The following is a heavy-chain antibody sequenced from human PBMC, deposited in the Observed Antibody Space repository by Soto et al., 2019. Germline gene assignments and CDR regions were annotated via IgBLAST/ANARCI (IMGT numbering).Heavy chain of an antibody. CDR1: GGTFSSYA. D-gene: IGHD3-22*01. Sequence: SVKVSCKASGGTFSSYAISWVRQAPGQGLEWMGGIIPIFGTANYAQKFQGRVTMTRNTSISTAYMELSSLRSEDTAVYYCARGEYYYDSSGFRDYWGQGTLVTVS. CDR2: IIPIFGTA. CDR3: ARGEYYYDSSGFRDY. J-gene: IGHJ4*02. V-gene: IGHV1-69*05.